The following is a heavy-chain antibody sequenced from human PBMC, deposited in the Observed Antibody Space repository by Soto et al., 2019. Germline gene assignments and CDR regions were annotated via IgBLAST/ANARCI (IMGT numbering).Heavy chain of an antibody. CDR3: AASSGWDRVFDY. CDR1: GFTVSSNY. Sequence: GSLRLSCAASGFTVSSNYVSWVRQAPGKGLEWVSVIYSGGSTYYADSVKGRFTISRDNSKNTLYLQMNSLRAEDTAVYYCAASSGWDRVFDYWGQGTLVTVSS. D-gene: IGHD6-19*01. V-gene: IGHV3-53*01. CDR2: IYSGGST. J-gene: IGHJ4*02.